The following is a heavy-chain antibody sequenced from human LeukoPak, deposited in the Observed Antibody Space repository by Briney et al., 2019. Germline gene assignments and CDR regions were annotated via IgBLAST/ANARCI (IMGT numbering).Heavy chain of an antibody. D-gene: IGHD4-11*01. CDR2: IYSGGTI. Sequence: PGGSLRLSCAASGFTVSSNYMSWVRQAPGKGLEWVSIIYSGGTIYYADSVKGRFTISRDNSKNTLYLQMNSLGAEDTAVYYCARGIDYTEGYWGQGTLVTVSS. CDR3: ARGIDYTEGY. J-gene: IGHJ4*02. V-gene: IGHV3-66*02. CDR1: GFTVSSNY.